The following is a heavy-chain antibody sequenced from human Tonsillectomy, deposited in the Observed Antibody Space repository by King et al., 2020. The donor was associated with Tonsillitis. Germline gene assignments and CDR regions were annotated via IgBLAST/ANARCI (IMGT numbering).Heavy chain of an antibody. CDR2: IRVYNGNT. Sequence: QLVQSGAEVKKPGASVKVSCKASGYSFTSYGIIWVRQAPGQGLEWVGWIRVYNGNTNYAQKLQGRVTMTTDTSTSTAYMELRSLRYDDTAVYYCARDPGMPTNNWFDPWGQGTLVTVSS. J-gene: IGHJ5*02. D-gene: IGHD5-24*01. V-gene: IGHV1-18*01. CDR1: GYSFTSYG. CDR3: ARDPGMPTNNWFDP.